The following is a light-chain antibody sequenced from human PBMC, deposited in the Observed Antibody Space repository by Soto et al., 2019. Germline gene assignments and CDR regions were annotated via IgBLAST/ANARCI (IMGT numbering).Light chain of an antibody. CDR2: GAS. CDR1: QSVPRTY. Sequence: DIVLTQSPGSLSLSPGERATLSCRASQSVPRTYLAWYQQKPGQTPSLLIYGASTRVTGIPARFSGSGSGTEFTLTISSLLPDDFATYYCQQFRGTFGQGTKVDIK. CDR3: QQFRGT. V-gene: IGKV3-20*01. J-gene: IGKJ1*01.